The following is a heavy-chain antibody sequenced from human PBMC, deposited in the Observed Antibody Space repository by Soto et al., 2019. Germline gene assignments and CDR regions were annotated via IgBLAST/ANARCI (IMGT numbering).Heavy chain of an antibody. J-gene: IGHJ4*02. CDR2: MGGHGVST. D-gene: IGHD5-12*01. CDR1: GFIFSNDA. V-gene: IGHV3-23*01. Sequence: AGSLRLSCTASGFIFSNDAMNWVRQGPGKGLEWVSAMGGHGVSTKYADSVKGRFTISRDNSKNTLYLQMNSLRAEDTAVYYCAKPRVEMATFTNYFDYWGQGTLVTVSS. CDR3: AKPRVEMATFTNYFDY.